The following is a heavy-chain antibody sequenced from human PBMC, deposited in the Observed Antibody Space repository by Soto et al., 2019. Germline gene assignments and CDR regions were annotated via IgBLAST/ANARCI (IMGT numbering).Heavy chain of an antibody. CDR2: ISAYNGNT. Sequence: ASVKVSCKASGYTFTSYGISWVRQAPGQGLEWMGWISAYNGNTNYAQKLQGRVTMTTDTSTSTAYMELRSLRSDDTAVYYCARDPSEEDNWNYSPRPGRLSDYWGQGTLVTVSS. CDR1: GYTFTSYG. J-gene: IGHJ4*02. V-gene: IGHV1-18*01. D-gene: IGHD1-7*01. CDR3: ARDPSEEDNWNYSPRPGRLSDY.